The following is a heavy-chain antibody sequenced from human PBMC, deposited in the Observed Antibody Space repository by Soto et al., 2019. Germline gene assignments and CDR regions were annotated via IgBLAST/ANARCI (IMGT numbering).Heavy chain of an antibody. CDR1: GYTFSTYS. D-gene: IGHD1-1*01. CDR3: ARGKGMEENYYYYGMDI. V-gene: IGHV1-3*01. Sequence: ASVKVSCKASGYTFSTYSIHWVRQAPGQSLEWMGWLNGGTGQTRYSQRFQDRVTITRDTSASTAYMEVSSLRPEDTAVYYCARGKGMEENYYYYGMDIWGQGTTVTVSS. J-gene: IGHJ6*02. CDR2: LNGGTGQT.